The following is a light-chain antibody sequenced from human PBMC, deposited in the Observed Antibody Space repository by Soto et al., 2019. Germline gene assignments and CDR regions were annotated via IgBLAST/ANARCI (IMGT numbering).Light chain of an antibody. CDR1: SSDVGAYNY. V-gene: IGLV2-14*03. CDR3: SSYTTSLTYV. Sequence: QSALTQPASVSGSPGQSITISCTGASSDVGAYNYVSWYQQHPGKAPKLMIYDVSSRPSGVSDRFSGSKSGNTASLTISGLQAEDEADYYCSSYTTSLTYVFGPGTKLTVL. J-gene: IGLJ1*01. CDR2: DVS.